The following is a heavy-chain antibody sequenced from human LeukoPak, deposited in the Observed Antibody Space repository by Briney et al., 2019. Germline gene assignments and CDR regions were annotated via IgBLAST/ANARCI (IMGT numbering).Heavy chain of an antibody. CDR3: ATSEELDFYFDY. D-gene: IGHD1-26*01. Sequence: SETLSLTCTVSGGSISSYYWSWLRQPPGKGLEWIGYIYYSGSTNYNPSLKSRVTISVDTSKNQFSLKLSSVTAADTAVYYCATSEELDFYFDYWGQGTLVTVSS. V-gene: IGHV4-59*01. CDR2: IYYSGST. CDR1: GGSISSYY. J-gene: IGHJ4*02.